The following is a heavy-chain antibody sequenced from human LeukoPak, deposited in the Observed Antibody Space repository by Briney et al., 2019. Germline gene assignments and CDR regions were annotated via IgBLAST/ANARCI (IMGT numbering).Heavy chain of an antibody. CDR2: ISYDGNNK. V-gene: IGHV3-30*04. CDR3: ARGMIAAAEYFQH. D-gene: IGHD6-13*01. CDR1: GLTFSSYA. J-gene: IGHJ1*01. Sequence: PGGSLRLSCAASGLTFSSYAMHWVRQAPGKGLEWVAVISYDGNNKYYADSVKGRFTISRDNSKNTLYLQMNSLRAEDTAVYYCARGMIAAAEYFQHWGQGTLVTVSS.